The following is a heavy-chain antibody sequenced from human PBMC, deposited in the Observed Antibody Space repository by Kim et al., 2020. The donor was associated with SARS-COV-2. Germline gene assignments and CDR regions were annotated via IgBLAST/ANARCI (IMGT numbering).Heavy chain of an antibody. D-gene: IGHD3-22*01. CDR1: GFTLSNAW. CDR2: IKSKTDSGTT. J-gene: IGHJ4*02. V-gene: IGHV3-15*01. Sequence: GGSLRLSCAASGFTLSNAWMSWVRQAPGKGLEWVGRIKSKTDSGTTDYAAPVKGRFTISRDDSKNTLYRQMNSLKTEETAVYYCTTRNYYDSSGPDYWGQGALVTVSS. CDR3: TTRNYYDSSGPDY.